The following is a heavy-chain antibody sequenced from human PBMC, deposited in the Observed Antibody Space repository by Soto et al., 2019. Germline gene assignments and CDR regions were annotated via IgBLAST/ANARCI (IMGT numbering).Heavy chain of an antibody. CDR1: GFSLSDYG. V-gene: IGHV3-30*03. D-gene: IGHD2-21*01. Sequence: QVQLVESGGGVVQPGRSLRLSCTASGFSLSDYGMHWVRQAPGKGLAWVAFISFDGGDTYYADSLRGRFTVSRDNSKDTLYLQVNSLRDDDTAVFYCARGRWQKYCANPYCFTFDYWGQGTLVTVSS. J-gene: IGHJ4*02. CDR2: ISFDGGDT. CDR3: ARGRWQKYCANPYCFTFDY.